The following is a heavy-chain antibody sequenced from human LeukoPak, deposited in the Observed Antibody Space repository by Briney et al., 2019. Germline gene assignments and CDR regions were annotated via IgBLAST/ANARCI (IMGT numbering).Heavy chain of an antibody. J-gene: IGHJ5*02. Sequence: SETLSLTCAVYGGSFSGYYWSWIRQPPGKGLEWIGEINHSGSTNYNPSLKSRVTISVDTSKDQFSLKLSSVTAADTAVYYCARGLWDEGPWGQGTLVTVSS. D-gene: IGHD1-26*01. V-gene: IGHV4-34*01. CDR2: INHSGST. CDR1: GGSFSGYY. CDR3: ARGLWDEGP.